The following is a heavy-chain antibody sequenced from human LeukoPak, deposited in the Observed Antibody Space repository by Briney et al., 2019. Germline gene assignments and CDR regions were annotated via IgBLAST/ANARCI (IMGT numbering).Heavy chain of an antibody. CDR2: IYYSGST. CDR1: GGSISSYY. D-gene: IGHD2-15*01. CDR3: ARVWGRYCSGGSCYSGDYGMDV. V-gene: IGHV4-59*01. Sequence: SETLSLTCTVSGGSISSYYWNWIRQPPGKGLEWIGYIYYSGSTSYNPSLKSRVTISVDTSKNQFSLKLSSVTAADTAVYYCARVWGRYCSGGSCYSGDYGMDVWGQGTTVTVS. J-gene: IGHJ6*02.